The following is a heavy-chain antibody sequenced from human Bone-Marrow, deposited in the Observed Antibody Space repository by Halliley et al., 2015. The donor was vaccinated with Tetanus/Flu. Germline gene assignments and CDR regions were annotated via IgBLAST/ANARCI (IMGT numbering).Heavy chain of an antibody. D-gene: IGHD2-21*02. V-gene: IGHV5-10-1*01. Sequence: PGRGLEWMGRIDPSDSYTNYSPSFQGHVPISADKSISTAFLHWSSLEASDTAMYYCVGSLGGNSDFDSWGQGTLVTVSS. J-gene: IGHJ4*02. CDR3: VGSLGGNSDFDS. CDR2: IDPSDSYT.